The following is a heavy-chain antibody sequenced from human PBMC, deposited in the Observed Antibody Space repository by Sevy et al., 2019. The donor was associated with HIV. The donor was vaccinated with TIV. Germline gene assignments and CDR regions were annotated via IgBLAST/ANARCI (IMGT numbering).Heavy chain of an antibody. CDR1: GGSFSGYY. Sequence: SETLSLTCAVYGGSFSGYYWSWIRQPPGKGLEWIGEINHSGSTNYNPSLESRVTISVDTSKNQFSLKLSSVTAADTAVYYCARGGPALRFLEWSPLYYGMDVWGQGTTVTASS. D-gene: IGHD3-3*01. V-gene: IGHV4-34*01. J-gene: IGHJ6*02. CDR2: INHSGST. CDR3: ARGGPALRFLEWSPLYYGMDV.